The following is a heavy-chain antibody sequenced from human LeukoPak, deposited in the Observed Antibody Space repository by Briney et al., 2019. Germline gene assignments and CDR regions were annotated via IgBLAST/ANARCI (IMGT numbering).Heavy chain of an antibody. J-gene: IGHJ4*02. CDR1: GGSISSYY. CDR2: IYYSGST. D-gene: IGHD5-12*01. CDR3: ARQGYSGYRPIDY. Sequence: SATLSLTCTVSGGSISSYYWSWIRQPPGKGLEWIGYIYYSGSTNYNPSLKSRVTISVDTSKNQFSLKLSSVTAADTAVYYCARQGYSGYRPIDYWGQGTLVTVSS. V-gene: IGHV4-59*08.